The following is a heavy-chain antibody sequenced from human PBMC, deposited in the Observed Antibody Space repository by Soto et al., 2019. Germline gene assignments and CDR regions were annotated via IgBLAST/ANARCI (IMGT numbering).Heavy chain of an antibody. Sequence: GGSLRLSCAASGFIFSTSAMNWVRQAPGKGLEWVSSISSSSIYIYYADSVKGRFTISRDNAKNSLYLQMNSLRAEDTAVYYCARDPPGGSPFDYWGQGTLVTVSS. D-gene: IGHD3-16*01. J-gene: IGHJ4*02. CDR1: GFIFSTSA. V-gene: IGHV3-21*01. CDR2: ISSSSIYI. CDR3: ARDPPGGSPFDY.